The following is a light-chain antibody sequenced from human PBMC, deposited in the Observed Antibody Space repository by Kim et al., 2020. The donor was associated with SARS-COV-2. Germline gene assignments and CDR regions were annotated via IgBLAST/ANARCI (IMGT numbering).Light chain of an antibody. J-gene: IGLJ3*02. CDR2: GNS. V-gene: IGLV1-40*01. CDR3: QSYDSSLSGGV. Sequence: QRVNISGTGSSSNIGAGYDVNWYQQLPGTAPKLLIYGNSNRPSGVPDRFSGSKSGTSASLAITGLQAEDEADYYCQSYDSSLSGGVFGGGTQLTVL. CDR1: SSNIGAGYD.